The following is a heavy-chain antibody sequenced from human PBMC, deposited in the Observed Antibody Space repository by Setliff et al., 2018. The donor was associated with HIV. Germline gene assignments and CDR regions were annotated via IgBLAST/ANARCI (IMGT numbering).Heavy chain of an antibody. Sequence: SETLSLTCTLNGVPLSDYYWNWIRQSPGKGLEWIVEVNHNGNINCNPSLKSRVTVSVDTSKNQFSLKLSSVTAADTAVYYCARGYSSSYYFDYWGQGTLVTVSS. J-gene: IGHJ4*02. CDR2: VNHNGNI. CDR3: ARGYSSSYYFDY. V-gene: IGHV4-34*01. CDR1: GVPLSDYY. D-gene: IGHD6-13*01.